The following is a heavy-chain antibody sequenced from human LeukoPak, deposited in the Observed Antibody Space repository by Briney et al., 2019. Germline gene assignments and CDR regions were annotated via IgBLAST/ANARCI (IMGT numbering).Heavy chain of an antibody. CDR3: ARQDYYYYMDV. CDR1: GFTFTSYA. V-gene: IGHV4-39*01. CDR2: IYFSGST. Sequence: GSLRLSCAASGFTFTSYAMSWIRQPPGKGLEWIGNIYFSGSTYYNPSLKSRVTIFLDTSKNQFSLKLSSVTAADTAVYYCARQDYYYYMDVWGKGTTVTVSS. J-gene: IGHJ6*03.